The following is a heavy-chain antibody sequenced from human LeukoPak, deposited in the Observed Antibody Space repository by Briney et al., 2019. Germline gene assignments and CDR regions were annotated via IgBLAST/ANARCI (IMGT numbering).Heavy chain of an antibody. Sequence: GGSLKLSCAASGFTFSGSAMHWVRQAPGKGLEWVSYISSSSSTIYYADSVKGRFTISRDNAKNSLYLQMNSLRAEDTAVYYCARGSYYYDSSGCSDYWGQGTLVTVSS. J-gene: IGHJ4*02. CDR3: ARGSYYYDSSGCSDY. D-gene: IGHD3-22*01. CDR1: GFTFSGSA. CDR2: ISSSSSTI. V-gene: IGHV3-48*01.